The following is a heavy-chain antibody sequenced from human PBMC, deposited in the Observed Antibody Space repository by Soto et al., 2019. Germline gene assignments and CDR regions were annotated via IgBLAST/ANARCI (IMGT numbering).Heavy chain of an antibody. CDR1: GYAFTTYG. Sequence: QVHLVQSGAEVKKPGASVKVSCQGSGYAFTTYGITWVRQAPGQGLEWMGWISAHNGNTNYAQKLPGRVTVTRDTSTSTAYMALRSLRYDDTAVYYCARGRYGDYWGQGALVTVSS. CDR2: ISAHNGNT. CDR3: ARGRYGDY. D-gene: IGHD1-1*01. V-gene: IGHV1-18*01. J-gene: IGHJ4*02.